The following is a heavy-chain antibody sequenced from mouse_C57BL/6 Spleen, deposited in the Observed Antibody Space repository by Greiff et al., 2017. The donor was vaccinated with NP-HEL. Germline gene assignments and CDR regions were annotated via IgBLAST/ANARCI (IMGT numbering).Heavy chain of an antibody. CDR2: ISSGGSYT. CDR3: ARLGGLRRPLDY. D-gene: IGHD2-4*01. CDR1: GFTFSSYG. V-gene: IGHV5-6*01. Sequence: EVQGVESGGDLVKPGGSLKLSCAASGFTFSSYGMSWVSQTPDKRLEWVATISSGGSYTYYPDSVKGRFTISRDNAKNTLYLQMSSRKSEDTAMYYCARLGGLRRPLDYWGQGTSVTVSS. J-gene: IGHJ4*01.